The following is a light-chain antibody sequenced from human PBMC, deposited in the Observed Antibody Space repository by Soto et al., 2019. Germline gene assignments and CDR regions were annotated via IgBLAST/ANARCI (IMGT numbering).Light chain of an antibody. J-gene: IGKJ1*01. Sequence: DIQMTQCPSTLSASLGDKVTITCRASQTISSWLAWYQQKPGKAPKLLIYEASTLKSGVPSRFSGSGSGTEFTLSISSLQPDDFATYYCQNYNSYSEPFGQGTKVDIK. CDR2: EAS. CDR3: QNYNSYSEP. V-gene: IGKV1-5*03. CDR1: QTISSW.